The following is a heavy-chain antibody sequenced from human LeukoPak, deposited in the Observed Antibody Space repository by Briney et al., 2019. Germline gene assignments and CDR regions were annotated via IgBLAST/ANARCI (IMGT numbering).Heavy chain of an antibody. D-gene: IGHD2-2*01. V-gene: IGHV3-53*01. CDR3: AKDRFGCSSTSCYSLDY. J-gene: IGHJ4*02. Sequence: GGSLRLSCAASGFTVSSNSMSWVRQAPGKGLEWVSFIYSDNTHYSDSVKGRFTISRDNSKNTLYLQMNSLRAEDAAVYYCAKDRFGCSSTSCYSLDYWGQGTLVTVSS. CDR1: GFTVSSNS. CDR2: IYSDNT.